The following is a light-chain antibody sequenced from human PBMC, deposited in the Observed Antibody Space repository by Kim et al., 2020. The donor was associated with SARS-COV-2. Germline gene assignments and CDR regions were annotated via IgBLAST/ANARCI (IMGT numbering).Light chain of an antibody. J-gene: IGLJ2*01. Sequence: LGRTVRITCQGDSLRSYYASWYQQKPGQAPVLVIYGKNNRPSGIPDRFSGSSSGNTASLTITGAQAEDEADYYCNSRDSSGNHVVFGGGTKLTVL. CDR2: GKN. V-gene: IGLV3-19*01. CDR1: SLRSYY. CDR3: NSRDSSGNHVV.